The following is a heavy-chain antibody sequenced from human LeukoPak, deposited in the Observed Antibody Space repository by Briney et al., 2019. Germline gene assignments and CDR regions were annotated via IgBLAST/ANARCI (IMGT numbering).Heavy chain of an antibody. Sequence: GGSLRLSCAASGFTFSSYEMNWVRQAPGKGLEWVAVISYDGSNKYYADSVKGRFTISRDNSKNALYLQMNSLRAEDTAVYYCARGNRGYCSSTSCYAGWFDPWGQGTLVTVSS. CDR3: ARGNRGYCSSTSCYAGWFDP. CDR2: ISYDGSNK. J-gene: IGHJ5*02. V-gene: IGHV3-30*04. D-gene: IGHD2-2*01. CDR1: GFTFSSYE.